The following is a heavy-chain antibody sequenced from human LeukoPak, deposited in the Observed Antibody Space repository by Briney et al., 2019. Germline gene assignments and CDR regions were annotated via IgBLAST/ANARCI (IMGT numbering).Heavy chain of an antibody. CDR3: ARDGRPLDY. CDR1: GINFSNYR. V-gene: IGHV3-7*01. CDR2: IKQDGNEK. D-gene: IGHD1-1*01. J-gene: IGHJ4*02. Sequence: GGSLRLSCATSGINFSNYRMSWVRQAPGKGLEWVANIKQDGNEKYYVDSVKGRFTISRDNAKNSLYLQMNSLRVEDTAVYYCARDGRPLDYWGPGTLVTVSS.